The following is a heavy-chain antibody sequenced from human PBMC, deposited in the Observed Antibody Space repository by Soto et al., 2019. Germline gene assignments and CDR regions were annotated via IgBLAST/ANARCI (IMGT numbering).Heavy chain of an antibody. CDR3: TRGPQTGDEYYYYYGMDV. Sequence: QVQLVQSGAEVRKPGASVQVSCKASGYTFTSYDINWVRQANGQGLEWLGWMAPKSGNTGYAQKFQGRVTMTRNTSIGTAYMELSRLRSEDTAVYYCTRGPQTGDEYYYYYGMDVWGQGTTVTVSS. J-gene: IGHJ6*02. CDR2: MAPKSGNT. V-gene: IGHV1-8*01. CDR1: GYTFTSYD. D-gene: IGHD7-27*01.